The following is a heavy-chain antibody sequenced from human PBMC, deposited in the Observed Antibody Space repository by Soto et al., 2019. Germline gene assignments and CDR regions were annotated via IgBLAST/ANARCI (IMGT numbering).Heavy chain of an antibody. CDR2: IDGSGRNT. CDR1: GFTFSSYA. J-gene: IGHJ4*02. Sequence: SLRLSCAASGFTFSSYAMSWVRQARVKGLEWVSGIDGSGRNTYYADSVKGRFTISRDNSKNTLSVQMDSLRVEDTALYYCAKDGGSVCSGGTCYFQAPDYWGQGTLVTVSS. D-gene: IGHD2-8*02. CDR3: AKDGGSVCSGGTCYFQAPDY. V-gene: IGHV3-23*01.